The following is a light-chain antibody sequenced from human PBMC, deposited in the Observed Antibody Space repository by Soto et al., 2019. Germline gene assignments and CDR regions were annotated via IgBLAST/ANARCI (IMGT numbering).Light chain of an antibody. CDR2: DAS. J-gene: IGKJ1*01. Sequence: DIQMTQSPSSLSASVGDRVTITCRASQYIGDFLNWYQQKPGKAPKLLVYDASTLQSGVASRFSGSGSGTEFTLIISGLQPDDSATYYCQQYTNTNNPWMFGQGTKVDIK. CDR3: QQYTNTNNPWM. CDR1: QYIGDF. V-gene: IGKV1-5*01.